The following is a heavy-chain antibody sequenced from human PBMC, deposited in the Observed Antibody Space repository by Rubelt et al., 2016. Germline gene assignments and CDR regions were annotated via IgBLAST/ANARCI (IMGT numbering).Heavy chain of an antibody. Sequence: GGLVQPGGSLRLSCAASGFAFSGYTMNWVRQAPGKGLEWISYISVSSTTIYYADSVKGRFTISRDNARNSLYLQMNSLGDEDTAVSSCATFLLMGRSFEYWGLGTLVTVSS. J-gene: IGHJ4*01. CDR2: ISVSSTTI. CDR1: GFAFSGYT. V-gene: IGHV3-48*02. D-gene: IGHD2/OR15-2a*01. CDR3: ATFLLMGRSFEY.